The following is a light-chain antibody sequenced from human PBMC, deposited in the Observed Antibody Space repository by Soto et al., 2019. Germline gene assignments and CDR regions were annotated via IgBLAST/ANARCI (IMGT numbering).Light chain of an antibody. CDR3: SSYTSSSTLV. CDR2: DVS. J-gene: IGLJ1*01. CDR1: SSDVGEYNY. V-gene: IGLV2-14*01. Sequence: QSALTQPASVSGSPGQSITISCTGTSSDVGEYNYVSWYQQHPGKAPKVMIYDVSNRPSGVSNRFSGSKSGNTASLTISGLQAEDEADYYCSSYTSSSTLVFGTGTKLTVL.